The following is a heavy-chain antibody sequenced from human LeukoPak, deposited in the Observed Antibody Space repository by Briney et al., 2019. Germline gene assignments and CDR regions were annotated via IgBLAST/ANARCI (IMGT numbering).Heavy chain of an antibody. D-gene: IGHD3-16*01. CDR3: ARGGEYNWFDP. V-gene: IGHV1-3*03. CDR1: GYTFTSYA. Sequence: ASVKVSCKASGYTFTSYAMHWVRQAPGQRLEWMGWINAGNGNTKYSQRFQGRVTITRDTSASTAYMELSSLRSEDMAVYYCARGGEYNWFDPWGQGTLVTVSS. CDR2: INAGNGNT. J-gene: IGHJ5*02.